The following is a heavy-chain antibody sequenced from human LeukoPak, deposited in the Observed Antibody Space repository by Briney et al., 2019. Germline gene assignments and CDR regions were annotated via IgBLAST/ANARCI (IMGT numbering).Heavy chain of an antibody. J-gene: IGHJ5*02. Sequence: ASVKVSCKASGYTFTSYDISWVRQATGQGLEWMGWMNPNSGNTGYAQKFQGRVTMTRNTSISTAYMELSSLRSEDTAVYYCARGGYSSSWYGGGNWFDPWGQGTLVTVSS. CDR2: MNPNSGNT. CDR1: GYTFTSYD. V-gene: IGHV1-8*01. CDR3: ARGGYSSSWYGGGNWFDP. D-gene: IGHD6-13*01.